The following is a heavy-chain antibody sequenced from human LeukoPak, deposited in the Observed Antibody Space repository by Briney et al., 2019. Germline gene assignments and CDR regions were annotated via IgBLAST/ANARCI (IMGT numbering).Heavy chain of an antibody. CDR2: INTNGGRT. V-gene: IGHV3-64*01. CDR3: ARVGEVDYFDY. J-gene: IGHJ4*02. CDR1: GFTFSSYS. D-gene: IGHD1-26*01. Sequence: GGSLRLSCAAPGFTFSSYSMHWVRQAPGEGLEYVSAINTNGGRTYYASSVRGRFTISRDNSKNTLYPQMGSLRPDDMAVYYCARVGEVDYFDYWGQGTLVTVSS.